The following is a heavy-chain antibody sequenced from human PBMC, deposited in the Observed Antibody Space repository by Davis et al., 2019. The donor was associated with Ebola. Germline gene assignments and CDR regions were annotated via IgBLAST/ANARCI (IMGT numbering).Heavy chain of an antibody. D-gene: IGHD2-8*01. CDR1: GGSITSNDYY. CDR2: INHSGST. CDR3: ARSSRSYCTNGVCYPYYFDY. J-gene: IGHJ4*02. V-gene: IGHV4-61*08. Sequence: MPSETLSLTCTVSGGSITSNDYYWSWIRQPPGKGLEWIGEINHSGSTNYNPSLKSRVTISVDTSKNQFSLKLSSVTAADTAVYYCARSSRSYCTNGVCYPYYFDYWGQGTLVTVSS.